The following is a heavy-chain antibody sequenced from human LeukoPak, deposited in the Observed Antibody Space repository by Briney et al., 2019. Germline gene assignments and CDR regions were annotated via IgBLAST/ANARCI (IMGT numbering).Heavy chain of an antibody. J-gene: IGHJ5*02. D-gene: IGHD3-10*01. CDR2: INSDGSST. Sequence: GGSLRLSCAASGFTFSSYWMHWVRQAPGKGLVWVSRINSDGSSTSYADSVKGRFTISRDNAKNTLYLQMNSLRAEDTAVYYCARDPLRRGYYGSGAALRGLRWFDPWGQGTLVTVSS. V-gene: IGHV3-74*01. CDR3: ARDPLRRGYYGSGAALRGLRWFDP. CDR1: GFTFSSYW.